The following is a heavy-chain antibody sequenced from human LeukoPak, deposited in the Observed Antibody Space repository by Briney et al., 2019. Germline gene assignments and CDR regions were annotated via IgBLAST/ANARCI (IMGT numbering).Heavy chain of an antibody. CDR2: ISSSSSTI. D-gene: IGHD3-3*01. CDR1: GFTFSSYS. Sequence: GGSLRLSCAASGFTFSSYSMNWVRQAPGKGLEWVSYISSSSSTIYYADSVKGRFTISRDNAKNSLYLQMNSLRAEDTAVYYCARDWAPGITIFGEHDYWGQGTLVTVSS. V-gene: IGHV3-48*01. J-gene: IGHJ4*02. CDR3: ARDWAPGITIFGEHDY.